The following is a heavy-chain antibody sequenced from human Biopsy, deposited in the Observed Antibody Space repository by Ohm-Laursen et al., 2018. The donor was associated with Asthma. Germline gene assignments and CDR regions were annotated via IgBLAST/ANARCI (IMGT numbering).Heavy chain of an antibody. J-gene: IGHJ5*02. CDR2: IDQSGYT. CDR3: ARAAITGIRGWFDP. CDR1: GGYLTGHY. D-gene: IGHD1-20*01. Sequence: TLSLTCTVYGGYLTGHYWNWIRQPPGKGLEWIGEIDQSGYTNYNPSLKSRVTISADTSKNQFHLNLSSVTAADTAVYFCARAAITGIRGWFDPWGQGTQVAVSS. V-gene: IGHV4-34*01.